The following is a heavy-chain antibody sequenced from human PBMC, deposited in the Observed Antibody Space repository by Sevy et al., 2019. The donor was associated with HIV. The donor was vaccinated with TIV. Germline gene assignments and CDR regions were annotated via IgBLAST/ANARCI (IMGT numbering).Heavy chain of an antibody. J-gene: IGHJ5*02. CDR3: ARDPGFGP. Sequence: GGSLRLSCIASGFPLKSYWMSWVRQAPGKGLEWVANIKEDGSEKYYVHSVKGRFTISRDNAKNSLYLQMNSLRAEDTAVYYCARDPGFGPWGQGTLVTVSS. CDR2: IKEDGSEK. CDR1: GFPLKSYW. V-gene: IGHV3-7*03.